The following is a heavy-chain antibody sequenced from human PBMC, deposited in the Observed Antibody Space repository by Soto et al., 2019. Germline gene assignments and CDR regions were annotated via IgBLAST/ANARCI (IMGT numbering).Heavy chain of an antibody. CDR3: WGTTGKGRGFYF. CDR1: GITFSSYV. J-gene: IGHJ4*01. V-gene: IGHV3-23*01. CDR2: ISGSGGTT. Sequence: EVQLLESGGGLVQPGGSLRLSCAASGITFSSYVMSWVRQAPGKGLKWVSTISGSGGTTNYADSVTGRFTISRDNSKNPLYPQMNSLRAEDTAVYYWWGTTGKGRGFYFWGQGTLVTVSS. D-gene: IGHD1-1*01.